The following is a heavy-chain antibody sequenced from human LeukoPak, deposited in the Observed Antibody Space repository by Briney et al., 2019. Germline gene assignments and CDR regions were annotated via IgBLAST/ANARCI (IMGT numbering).Heavy chain of an antibody. D-gene: IGHD6-19*01. V-gene: IGHV3-23*01. Sequence: GALRLPCAASGFTFSSYAMSWVRQAPGKGLEWVSAISGSGGSTYYADSVKGRFTISRDNSKNTLYLQMNSPRAEDTAVYYCAKEHSSGWYYYGMDVWGQGTTVTVSS. J-gene: IGHJ6*02. CDR1: GFTFSSYA. CDR2: ISGSGGST. CDR3: AKEHSSGWYYYGMDV.